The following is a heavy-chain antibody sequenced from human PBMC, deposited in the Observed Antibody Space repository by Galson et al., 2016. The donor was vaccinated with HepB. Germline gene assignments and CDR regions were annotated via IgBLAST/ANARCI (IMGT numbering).Heavy chain of an antibody. CDR1: GYTFTSYD. J-gene: IGHJ4*02. CDR2: INPNSGGT. V-gene: IGHV1-2*02. Sequence: SVKVSCKASGYTFTSYDVNWVRQAPGQGLEWMGSINPNSGGTDYTQEFQGRVSMTRDTSTNAFYMELSSLRSEDTAIYFCTRGMGVGVLYCPDNWGQGTLVTVSS. D-gene: IGHD2-15*01. CDR3: TRGMGVGVLYCPDN.